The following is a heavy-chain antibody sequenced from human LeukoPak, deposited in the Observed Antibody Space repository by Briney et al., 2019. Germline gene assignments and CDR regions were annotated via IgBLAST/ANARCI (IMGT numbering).Heavy chain of an antibody. J-gene: IGHJ4*02. V-gene: IGHV3-23*01. CDR3: AKGQLWSGVAYFDY. CDR1: GFTFSTFA. Sequence: GGSLRLSCAASGFTFSTFAVSWVRQAPGKGLEWVSLISGGGDITYYADSMKGRFTISRDNPKNTLYLHMNSLRAEDTAVYYCAKGQLWSGVAYFDYWGQGTLATVSS. CDR2: ISGGGDIT. D-gene: IGHD3-10*01.